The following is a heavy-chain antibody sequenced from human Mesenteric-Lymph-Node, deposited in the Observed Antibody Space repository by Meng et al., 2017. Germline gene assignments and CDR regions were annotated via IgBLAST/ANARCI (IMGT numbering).Heavy chain of an antibody. CDR2: MNPNSGNT. V-gene: IGHV1-8*02. CDR1: GGTFSSYA. CDR3: AKDPAPYSSSFGH. J-gene: IGHJ4*02. D-gene: IGHD6-13*01. Sequence: ASVKVSCKASGGTFSSYAISWVRQAPGQGLEWMGWMNPNSGNTGYAQKFQGRVTMTRNTSISTAYMERSSLRSEDTALYYCAKDPAPYSSSFGHWGQGTLVTGSS.